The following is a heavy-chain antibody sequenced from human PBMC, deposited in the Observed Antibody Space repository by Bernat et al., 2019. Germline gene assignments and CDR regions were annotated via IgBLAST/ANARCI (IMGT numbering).Heavy chain of an antibody. CDR3: ARAPLYCNTGGTGSCYSGWFDY. CDR2: INHEGVT. CDR1: GGSISSGGYY. J-gene: IGHJ4*02. Sequence: QVQLQESGPGLVKPSQTLSLTCTVSGGSISSGGYYWSWIRQHPGKGLEWIGEINHEGVTNYNPSLKSRATISVDTSKNQFSLKLTSMTAADTTVYYCARAPLYCNTGGTGSCYSGWFDYWGQGSLVTVSS. D-gene: IGHD2-8*01. V-gene: IGHV4-31*03.